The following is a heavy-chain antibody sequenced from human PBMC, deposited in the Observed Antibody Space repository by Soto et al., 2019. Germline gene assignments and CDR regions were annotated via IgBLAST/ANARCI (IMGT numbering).Heavy chain of an antibody. D-gene: IGHD1-1*01. V-gene: IGHV3-48*03. CDR3: VGYPRKLERAFGY. J-gene: IGHJ4*02. Sequence: PGVSLRLSCAASGFTFSSYEMNWVRQAPGKGLEWVSYISSSGSTIYYADSVKGRFTISRDNAKNSLYLQMNSLRAEDTAVYYCVGYPRKLERAFGYWGQGTLVTVS. CDR2: ISSSGSTI. CDR1: GFTFSSYE.